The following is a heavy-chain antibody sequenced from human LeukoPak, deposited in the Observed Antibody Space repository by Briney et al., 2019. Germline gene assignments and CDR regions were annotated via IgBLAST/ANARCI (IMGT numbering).Heavy chain of an antibody. CDR3: ARSGSDFDC. D-gene: IGHD1-26*01. Sequence: GGSLRLSCAASGFTFSSYWMSWVRQAPGKGLEWVANIKQDGSEKNYADSVKGRFTISRDNAKNSQYLQINSLRVEDTAVYYCARSGSDFDCWGQGTLVSVSS. CDR2: IKQDGSEK. CDR1: GFTFSSYW. J-gene: IGHJ4*02. V-gene: IGHV3-7*01.